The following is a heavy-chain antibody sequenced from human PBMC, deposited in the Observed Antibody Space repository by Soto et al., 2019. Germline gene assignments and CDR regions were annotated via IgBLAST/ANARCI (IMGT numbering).Heavy chain of an antibody. Sequence: HPGGSLRLSCAASGFTFSSYAMHWVRQAPGKGLEWVAVISYDGSNKYYADSVKGRFTISRDNSKNTLYLQMNSLRAEDTAVYYCARGKLRGWRYYGMDVWGQGTTVTVSS. D-gene: IGHD1-7*01. CDR2: ISYDGSNK. CDR3: ARGKLRGWRYYGMDV. V-gene: IGHV3-30-3*01. J-gene: IGHJ6*02. CDR1: GFTFSSYA.